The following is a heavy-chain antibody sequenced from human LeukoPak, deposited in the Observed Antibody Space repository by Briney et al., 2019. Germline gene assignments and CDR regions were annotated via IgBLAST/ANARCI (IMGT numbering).Heavy chain of an antibody. Sequence: GASVKVSCKASGYTFTSYYMHWVRQAPGQGLEWMGIINPSGGSTSYAQKFQGRVTMTRDMSTSTDYMELSSLRSEDTAVYYCARVDWYCSGGSCYFDYWGQGTLVTVSS. CDR3: ARVDWYCSGGSCYFDY. CDR1: GYTFTSYY. V-gene: IGHV1-46*01. J-gene: IGHJ4*02. D-gene: IGHD2-15*01. CDR2: INPSGGST.